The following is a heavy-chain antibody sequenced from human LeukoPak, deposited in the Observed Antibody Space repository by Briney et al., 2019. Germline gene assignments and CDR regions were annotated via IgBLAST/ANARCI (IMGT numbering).Heavy chain of an antibody. CDR1: GGSFSGYY. CDR2: IYYSGSA. D-gene: IGHD3-22*01. CDR3: ARKPIVNSAWYYFDY. V-gene: IGHV4-34*01. J-gene: IGHJ4*01. Sequence: SETLSLTCAVYGGSFSGYYWSWIRQPPGKGLEWIGNIYYSGSAYYNPSLKSRVTTSVDTSKNQFSLKLSSVTAADTAVYYCARKPIVNSAWYYFDYWG.